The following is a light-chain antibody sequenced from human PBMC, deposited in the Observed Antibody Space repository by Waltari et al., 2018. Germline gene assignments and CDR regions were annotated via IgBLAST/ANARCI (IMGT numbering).Light chain of an antibody. Sequence: DIQMTQSPSTLSASVGDRVSITCRASQSISIWLAWYQQRSGKAPKLLISKSSSLEPGVPSRFSGSGSGTEFTLTITNLHPDDFATYYCQHYDNYPVAFGQGTKLEIK. J-gene: IGKJ2*01. V-gene: IGKV1-5*03. CDR3: QHYDNYPVA. CDR2: KSS. CDR1: QSISIW.